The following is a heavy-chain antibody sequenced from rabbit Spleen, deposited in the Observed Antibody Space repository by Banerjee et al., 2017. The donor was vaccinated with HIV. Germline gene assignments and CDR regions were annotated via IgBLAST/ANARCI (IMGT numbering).Heavy chain of an antibody. D-gene: IGHD1-1*01. Sequence: QSLEESGGDLVKPGASLTLTCTASGFSFNSSYYMCWVRQAPGKGLEWIACIYVGNSDTTWYASWAKGRFTISKTSSTTVTLQMTSLTAADTATYFCARSYTGGSGPLYYFNLWGPGTLVTVS. CDR1: GFSFNSSYY. CDR3: ARSYTGGSGPLYYFNL. CDR2: IYVGNSDTT. J-gene: IGHJ4*01. V-gene: IGHV1S40*01.